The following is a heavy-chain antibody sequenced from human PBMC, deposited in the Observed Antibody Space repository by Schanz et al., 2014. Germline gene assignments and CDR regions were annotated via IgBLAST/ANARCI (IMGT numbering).Heavy chain of an antibody. CDR2: INSVGSNT. Sequence: EVQLVESGGGLVQPGGSLRLSCTASGFTFSSYSMNWVRQAPGKGLVWVARINSVGSNTDYADSVKGRFTISRDNSRSTMYLQMNSLRAEDTAVYFCAKDLGVDCGDGCFNWYFDLWGRGTLXTVSS. D-gene: IGHD2-21*02. J-gene: IGHJ2*01. V-gene: IGHV3-23*04. CDR1: GFTFSSYS. CDR3: AKDLGVDCGDGCFNWYFDL.